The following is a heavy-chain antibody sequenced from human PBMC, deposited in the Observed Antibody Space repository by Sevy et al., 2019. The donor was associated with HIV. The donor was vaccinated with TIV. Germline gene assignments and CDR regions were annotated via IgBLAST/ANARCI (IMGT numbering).Heavy chain of an antibody. J-gene: IGHJ6*03. CDR3: ARGRYCSSTSCLRHYMDV. D-gene: IGHD2-2*01. CDR1: GGSFSGYC. CDR2: INHSGST. V-gene: IGHV4-34*01. Sequence: SETLSLTCAVYGGSFSGYCWSWIRQPPGKGLEWIGEINHSGSTNYNPSLKSRVTISVDTSKNQFSLKLSSVTAADTAVYYCARGRYCSSTSCLRHYMDVWGKGTTVTVSS.